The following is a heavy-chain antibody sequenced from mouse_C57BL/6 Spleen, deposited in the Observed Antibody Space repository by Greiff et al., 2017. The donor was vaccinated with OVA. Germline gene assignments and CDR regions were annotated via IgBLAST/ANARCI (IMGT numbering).Heavy chain of an antibody. V-gene: IGHV5-4*01. Sequence: DVKLVESGGGLVRPGGSLKLPCPASGFTFRSYAMSWVPQTPEKRLEWVATISDGGSYTYYPDNVKGRFTISRDNAKNNLYLQMSHLKAEDTAMYYCAREDYDYWGQGTTLTVSS. CDR3: AREDYDY. J-gene: IGHJ2*01. CDR1: GFTFRSYA. D-gene: IGHD2-4*01. CDR2: ISDGGSYT.